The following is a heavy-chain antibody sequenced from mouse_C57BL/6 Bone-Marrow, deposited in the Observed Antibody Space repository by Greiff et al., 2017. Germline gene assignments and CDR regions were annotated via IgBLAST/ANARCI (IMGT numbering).Heavy chain of an antibody. CDR3: ASGDYYGSSYWYFDV. Sequence: VQLQQSGPELVKPGDSVKISCKASGYSFTGYFMNWVMQSHGKSLEWIGRINPYNGDTFYNQKFKGKATLTVDKSSSTAHMEIRSLTSEDSAVYYCASGDYYGSSYWYFDVWGKGTTVTVSS. J-gene: IGHJ1*03. V-gene: IGHV1-20*01. D-gene: IGHD1-1*01. CDR1: GYSFTGYF. CDR2: INPYNGDT.